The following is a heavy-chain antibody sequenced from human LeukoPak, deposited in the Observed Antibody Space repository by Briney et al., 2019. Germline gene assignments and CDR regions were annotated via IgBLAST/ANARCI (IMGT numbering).Heavy chain of an antibody. D-gene: IGHD6-19*01. CDR3: ASEDSSGWDAFDI. V-gene: IGHV1-46*01. CDR2: INPSGGST. CDR1: AYTYTSYY. Sequence: GASVKVSCKASAYTYTSYYMHWVRQAPGQGLEWMGIINPSGGSTSYAQKFQGRVTMTRDTSTSTVYMELSSLRSEDTAVYYCASEDSSGWDAFDIWGQGTMVTVSS. J-gene: IGHJ3*02.